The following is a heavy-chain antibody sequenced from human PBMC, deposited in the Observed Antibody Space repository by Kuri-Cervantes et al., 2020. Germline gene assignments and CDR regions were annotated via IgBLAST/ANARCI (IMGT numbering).Heavy chain of an antibody. CDR1: GFTFDDYA. J-gene: IGHJ4*02. CDR3: ARDDAAEDWLLTSLYYFDY. Sequence: SLKISCAASGFTFDDYAMHWVRQAPGKGLEWVSGISWNSGSIGYADSVKGRFTISRDNAKNSLYLQMNSLRAEDTAVYYCARDDAAEDWLLTSLYYFDYWGQGTLVTVSS. V-gene: IGHV3-9*01. CDR2: ISWNSGSI. D-gene: IGHD3/OR15-3a*01.